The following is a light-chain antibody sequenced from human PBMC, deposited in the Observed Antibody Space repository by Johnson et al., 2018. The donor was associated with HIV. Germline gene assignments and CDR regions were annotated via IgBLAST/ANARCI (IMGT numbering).Light chain of an antibody. CDR2: ENN. V-gene: IGLV1-51*02. CDR1: SYNIGNNY. J-gene: IGLJ1*01. CDR3: GTWDSSLSAVV. Sequence: QSVLSQPPSVSAAPGQKVTISCSGSSYNIGNNYVSWYQQLPGTAPKLLIYENNKRPSGIPDRFSASKSGTSATLGITGLQTGDEADYYCGTWDSSLSAVVFGTGTKVTVL.